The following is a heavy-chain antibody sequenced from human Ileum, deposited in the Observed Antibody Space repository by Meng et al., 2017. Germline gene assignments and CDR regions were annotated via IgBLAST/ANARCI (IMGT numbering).Heavy chain of an antibody. J-gene: IGHJ4*02. CDR3: ARGHYDKYFDS. D-gene: IGHD3-22*01. CDR1: GGSVNNGSYY. Sequence: VQLQESGPGLVRPSDNLYLTCSISGGSVNNGSYYWSWIWQPPGKGLEWIGYMYFSGSTKYNASLKSRVSISVDTSKKQFSLNLTSVTAADTAVYYCARGHYDKYFDSWGQGTLVTVSS. CDR2: MYFSGST. V-gene: IGHV4-61*01.